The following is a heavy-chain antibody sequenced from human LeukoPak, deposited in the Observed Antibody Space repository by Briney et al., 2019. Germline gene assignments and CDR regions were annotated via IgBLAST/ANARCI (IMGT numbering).Heavy chain of an antibody. CDR1: RFTFSTYA. Sequence: PGRSLRLSCAASRFTFSTYAMSWVRQAPGKGLAWVSGISWSGASTYYADSVKGRFTISRDNSKNTLYLQLNSLRAEDTAVYYCAKVRFGDYGDFDYWGQGTLVTVSS. CDR3: AKVRFGDYGDFDY. J-gene: IGHJ4*02. CDR2: ISWSGAST. D-gene: IGHD4-17*01. V-gene: IGHV3-23*01.